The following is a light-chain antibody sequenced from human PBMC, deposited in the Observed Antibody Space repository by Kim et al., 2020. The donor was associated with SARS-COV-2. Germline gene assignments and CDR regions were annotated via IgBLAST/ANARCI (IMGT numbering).Light chain of an antibody. V-gene: IGKV3-11*01. CDR3: QQRSNWPYT. Sequence: EIVLTQSPATLSLSPGERATLSCRASQSVSSYLAWYQQKPGQAPRLLIYDASNRATGIPVRFSGSGSGTDFTLTISSLEPEDFAVYYCQQRSNWPYTFGQGTKLEI. CDR1: QSVSSY. J-gene: IGKJ2*01. CDR2: DAS.